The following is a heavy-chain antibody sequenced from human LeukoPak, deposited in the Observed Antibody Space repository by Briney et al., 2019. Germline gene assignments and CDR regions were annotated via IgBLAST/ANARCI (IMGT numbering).Heavy chain of an antibody. V-gene: IGHV1-8*01. CDR1: GYTFTSYD. Sequence: ASVKVSCKASGYTFTSYDINWVRQATGQGLEWMGWMNPNSGNTGYAQKFQGRVTMTRNTSISTAYMELSSLRSEDTAVYYCARSYYDFWSGVTPVGYRGQGTLVTVSS. D-gene: IGHD3-3*01. CDR3: ARSYYDFWSGVTPVGY. J-gene: IGHJ4*02. CDR2: MNPNSGNT.